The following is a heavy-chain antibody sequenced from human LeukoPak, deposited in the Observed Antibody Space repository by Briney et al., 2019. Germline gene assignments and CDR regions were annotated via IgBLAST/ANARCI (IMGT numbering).Heavy chain of an antibody. Sequence: PGGSLRLSCAASGFTFSSYAMSWVRQAPGKGLEWVSAISGSGGSTYYADSVKGRFTISRDNSKNTLYLQMNSLRAEDTAVYYCAKAGIMITFGGVILLWGQGTLVTVSS. CDR3: AKAGIMITFGGVILL. CDR1: GFTFSSYA. V-gene: IGHV3-23*01. CDR2: ISGSGGST. D-gene: IGHD3-16*02. J-gene: IGHJ4*02.